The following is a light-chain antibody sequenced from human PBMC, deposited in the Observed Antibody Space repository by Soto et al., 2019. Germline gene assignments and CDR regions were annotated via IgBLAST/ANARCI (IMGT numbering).Light chain of an antibody. CDR3: AAWDDSLSGGV. Sequence: QLVLTQPPSASGTPGQRVTISCSGSSSNIGSNYVSWYQQLPGTAPKLLIYSNNQRPSGVPDRFSGSKSGTSASLAISGLRSEDEADYYCAAWDDSLSGGVFGTGTKVTVL. CDR1: SSNIGSNY. J-gene: IGLJ1*01. V-gene: IGLV1-47*02. CDR2: SNN.